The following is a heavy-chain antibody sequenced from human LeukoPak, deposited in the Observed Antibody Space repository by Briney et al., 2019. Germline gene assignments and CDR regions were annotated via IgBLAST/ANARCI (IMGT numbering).Heavy chain of an antibody. CDR1: GGSISSGGYY. CDR2: IYYSGST. CDR3: ASREPGYSYGWDY. Sequence: SQTLSLTCTVSGGSISSGGYYWSWIRQHPGKGLEWIGHIYYSGSTYYNPSLKSRVTISVDTSKNQFSLKLSSVTAADTAVYYCASREPGYSYGWDYWGQGTLVTVSS. J-gene: IGHJ4*02. D-gene: IGHD5-18*01. V-gene: IGHV4-31*03.